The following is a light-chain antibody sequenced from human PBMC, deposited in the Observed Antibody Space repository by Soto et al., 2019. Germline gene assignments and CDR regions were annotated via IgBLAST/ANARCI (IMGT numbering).Light chain of an antibody. V-gene: IGLV2-11*01. CDR1: SSDVGGYNY. Sequence: QSALTQPRSVSGSPGQSVTISCTGTSSDVGGYNYVSWYQQHPGKAPKLMIYDVSKRPSGVPDRFSGSKSGNTASLTISGLQAEDEADYYCSSHTTSSALQVFGTGTKLTVL. CDR2: DVS. J-gene: IGLJ1*01. CDR3: SSHTTSSALQV.